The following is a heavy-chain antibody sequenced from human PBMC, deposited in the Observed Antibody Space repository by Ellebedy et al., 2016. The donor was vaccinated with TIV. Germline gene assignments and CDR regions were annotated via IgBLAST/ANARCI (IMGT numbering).Heavy chain of an antibody. CDR2: IYYSGST. CDR1: GGSISSYY. D-gene: IGHD6-13*01. Sequence: GSLRLXCTVSGGSISSYYWSWIRQPPGKGLEWIGYIYYSGSTNYNPSLKSRVTISVDTSKNQFSLKLSSVTAADTAVYYCARDRSSWSSSYYYYGMDVWGQGTTVTVSS. CDR3: ARDRSSWSSSYYYYGMDV. J-gene: IGHJ6*02. V-gene: IGHV4-59*01.